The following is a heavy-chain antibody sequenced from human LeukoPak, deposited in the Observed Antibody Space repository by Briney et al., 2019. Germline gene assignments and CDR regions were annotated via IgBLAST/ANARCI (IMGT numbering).Heavy chain of an antibody. CDR1: GFTFSSYS. J-gene: IGHJ5*02. CDR2: ISSSSSYI. V-gene: IGHV3-21*01. Sequence: GGSLRLSCAASGFTFSSYSMNWVRQAPGKGLEWVSSISSSSSYIYYADPVKGRFTISRDNAKNSLYLQMNSLRAEDTAVYYCARAKVAAAGTVDWFDPWGQGTLVTVSS. D-gene: IGHD6-13*01. CDR3: ARAKVAAAGTVDWFDP.